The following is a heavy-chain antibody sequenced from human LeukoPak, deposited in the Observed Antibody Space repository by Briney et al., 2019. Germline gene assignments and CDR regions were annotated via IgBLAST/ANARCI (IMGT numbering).Heavy chain of an antibody. CDR1: GFTFSSYS. CDR2: ISSSSSYI. Sequence: GGSLRLSCAASGFTFSSYSMNWVRQAPGKGLEWVSSISSSSSYIYYADSVKGRFTISRENAKNSLYLQMNSLRAGDTAVYYCARGTTAYYYYGMDVWGQGTTVTVSS. D-gene: IGHD4-11*01. CDR3: ARGTTAYYYYGMDV. V-gene: IGHV3-21*01. J-gene: IGHJ6*02.